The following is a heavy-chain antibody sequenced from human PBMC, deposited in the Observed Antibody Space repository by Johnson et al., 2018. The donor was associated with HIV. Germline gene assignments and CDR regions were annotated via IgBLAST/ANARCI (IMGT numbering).Heavy chain of an antibody. CDR1: GFTFSSYW. D-gene: IGHD1-26*01. V-gene: IGHV3-7*02. CDR2: IRQDGSNK. CDR3: AKPEKGGYWATGVSRGAFDI. Sequence: VQLVESGGGVVQPGGSLRLSCAASGFTFSSYWMSWVRQAPGKGLEWVSHIRQDGSNKYYADSVKGRFTISRDNSKNTLYLQMNSLRAEDTAVYYCAKPEKGGYWATGVSRGAFDIWGQGTMVTVSS. J-gene: IGHJ3*02.